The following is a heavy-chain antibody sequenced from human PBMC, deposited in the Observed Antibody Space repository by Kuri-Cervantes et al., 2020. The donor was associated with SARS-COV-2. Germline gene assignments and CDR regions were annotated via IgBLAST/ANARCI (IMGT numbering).Heavy chain of an antibody. CDR3: AKTYDY. J-gene: IGHJ4*02. Sequence: GESLKISCTGSGFTFSSYWMSWVRQAPGKGLEWVANIKQDGSEKYYVDSVKGRFTISRDNAKNSLYLQMNSLRAEDTAVYYCAKTYDYWGQGTLVTVSS. V-gene: IGHV3-7*01. CDR1: GFTFSSYW. CDR2: IKQDGSEK.